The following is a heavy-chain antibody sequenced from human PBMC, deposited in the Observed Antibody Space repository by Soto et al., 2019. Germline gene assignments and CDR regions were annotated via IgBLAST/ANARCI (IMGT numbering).Heavy chain of an antibody. J-gene: IGHJ4*02. CDR3: ARTDYYDSSGSFGY. Sequence: SETLSLTCTVSGGSISSYYWSWIRQPPGKGLEWIGYIYYSGSTNYNPSLKSRVTISVDTSKNQFSLKLSSVTAADTAMYFCARTDYYDSSGSFGYWGQGIQVTVSS. CDR1: GGSISSYY. CDR2: IYYSGST. D-gene: IGHD3-22*01. V-gene: IGHV4-59*01.